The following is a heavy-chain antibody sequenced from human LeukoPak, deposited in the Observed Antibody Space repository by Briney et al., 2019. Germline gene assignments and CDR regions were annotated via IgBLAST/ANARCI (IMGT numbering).Heavy chain of an antibody. V-gene: IGHV4-61*02. CDR3: PRAERRGYSFAWGI. D-gene: IGHD5-18*01. Sequence: SETLSLTCTVSGGSISSGPYYWTWIRQPAGKGLEWIGRIYPSGSTNYNPSLKSRVTISVDMSKNQFSLKLSSVTAADTAVYYCPRAERRGYSFAWGIWGQGTMVTVSS. CDR2: IYPSGST. CDR1: GGSISSGPYY. J-gene: IGHJ3*02.